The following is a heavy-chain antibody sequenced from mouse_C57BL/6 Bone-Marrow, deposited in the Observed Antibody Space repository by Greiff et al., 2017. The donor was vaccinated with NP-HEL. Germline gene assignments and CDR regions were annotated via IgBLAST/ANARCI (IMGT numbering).Heavy chain of an antibody. J-gene: IGHJ2*01. CDR1: GYAFSSSW. V-gene: IGHV1-82*01. CDR2: IYPGDGDT. Sequence: VKLQESGPELVKPGASVKISCKASGYAFSSSWMNWVKQRPGKGLEWIGRIYPGDGDTNYNGKFKGKATLTADKSSSTAYMQLSSLTTEDSAVYFCARDYGRDYWGQGTTLTVSS. D-gene: IGHD1-1*01. CDR3: ARDYGRDY.